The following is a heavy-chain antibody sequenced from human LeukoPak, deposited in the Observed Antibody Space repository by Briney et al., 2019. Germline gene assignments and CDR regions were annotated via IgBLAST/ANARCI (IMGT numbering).Heavy chain of an antibody. D-gene: IGHD1-26*01. J-gene: IGHJ6*02. CDR2: ISYNRNP. CDR1: GASITTYY. V-gene: IGHV4-59*01. CDR3: ERANWQQVDRKWYYYGLDV. Sequence: SETLSLTCTVSGASITTYYWSWMRQSPGKGLEWVGYISYNRNPSYNLSLKSRINTSMATSANQFSLKLSSVTAADTAVYYCERANWQQVDRKWYYYGLDVWGQGTPVTVSS.